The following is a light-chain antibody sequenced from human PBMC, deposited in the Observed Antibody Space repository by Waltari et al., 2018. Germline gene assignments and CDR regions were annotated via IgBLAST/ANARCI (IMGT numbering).Light chain of an antibody. V-gene: IGKV3-20*01. CDR3: QHHVRLPTT. CDR1: QSVSTY. CDR2: GAY. J-gene: IGKJ1*01. Sequence: IGLTQSPGTLSLSPGERATLSCRASQSVSTYLAWYQQKPGQAPRLLIYGAYSRAAGIPDRFSGSGYGTDFSLTISRLEPEDFAVYYCQHHVRLPTTFGQGTRVEIK.